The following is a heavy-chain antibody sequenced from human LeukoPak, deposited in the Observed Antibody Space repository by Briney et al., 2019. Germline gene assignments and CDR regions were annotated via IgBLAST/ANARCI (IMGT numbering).Heavy chain of an antibody. CDR3: ARGRGGSSLQYFDY. Sequence: SETLSLTCTVSDGSISNGNYYWSWIRQHPEKGLEWIGYIHYSGNTYYNPSLKSRLTISLDTSENQFSLKVNSVTAADTAVYYCARGRGGSSLQYFDYWGQGTLVTVSS. CDR2: IHYSGNT. J-gene: IGHJ4*02. CDR1: DGSISNGNYY. D-gene: IGHD2-15*01. V-gene: IGHV4-31*03.